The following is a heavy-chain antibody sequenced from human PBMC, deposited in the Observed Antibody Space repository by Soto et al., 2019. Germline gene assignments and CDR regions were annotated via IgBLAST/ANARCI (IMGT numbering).Heavy chain of an antibody. D-gene: IGHD5-18*01. J-gene: IGHJ6*02. CDR3: AGRDVDTAMVGGLLYYYYGMDV. Sequence: ASVKVSCKASGGTFSSYAISWVRQAPGQGLEWMGGIIPIFGTANYAQKFQGRVTITADESTSTAYMELSSLRSEDTAVYYCAGRDVDTAMVGGLLYYYYGMDVWGQGTTVTVSS. CDR1: GGTFSSYA. CDR2: IIPIFGTA. V-gene: IGHV1-69*13.